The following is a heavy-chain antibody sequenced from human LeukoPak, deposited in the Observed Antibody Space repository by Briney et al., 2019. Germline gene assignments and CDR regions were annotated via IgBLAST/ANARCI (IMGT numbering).Heavy chain of an antibody. Sequence: ASVKVSCKASGGTFSSNAISWVRQAPGQGLEWMGRINPNSGDTNYAQKFQGRVTMTRDTSISTAYMELSRLRSDDTAVYYCARFPRKTVTTNYWGQGTLVTVSS. J-gene: IGHJ4*02. CDR3: ARFPRKTVTTNY. D-gene: IGHD4-17*01. V-gene: IGHV1-2*06. CDR1: GGTFSSNA. CDR2: INPNSGDT.